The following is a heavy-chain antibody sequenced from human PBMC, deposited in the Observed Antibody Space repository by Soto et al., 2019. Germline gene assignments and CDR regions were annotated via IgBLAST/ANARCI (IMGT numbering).Heavy chain of an antibody. CDR2: IIPIFGTA. CDR3: ARSQGGGSSVAVYYYYYYGRDV. J-gene: IGHJ6*02. D-gene: IGHD2-15*01. CDR1: GGTFSSYA. V-gene: IGHV1-69*01. Sequence: QVQLVQSGAEVKKPGSSVKVSCKAPGGTFSSYAISWVRQAPGQGLEWMGGIIPIFGTAKYAQKFQGRVTMTADESTSTGYMELGSLRSEDTAVYFCARSQGGGSSVAVYYYYYYGRDVWGQGTTVTVSS.